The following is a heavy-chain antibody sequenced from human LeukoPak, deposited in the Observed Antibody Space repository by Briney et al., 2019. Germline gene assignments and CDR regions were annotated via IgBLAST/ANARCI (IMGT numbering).Heavy chain of an antibody. CDR3: ARDNSVGDNAWWFDP. D-gene: IGHD1-26*01. Sequence: ASVKVSCKASGYTFTSYYMHWVRQAPGQGLEWMGLINPTGGSTGYAQKFQGRVTMTRDTSTSTDYMELSSLRSEDTAIYYCARDNSVGDNAWWFDPWGQGTLVTVPS. V-gene: IGHV1-46*01. CDR2: INPTGGST. J-gene: IGHJ5*02. CDR1: GYTFTSYY.